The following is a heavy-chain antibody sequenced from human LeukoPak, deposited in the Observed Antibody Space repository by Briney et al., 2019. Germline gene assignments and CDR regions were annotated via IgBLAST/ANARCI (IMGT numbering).Heavy chain of an antibody. D-gene: IGHD3-22*01. Sequence: XVRQAPGKGLEWXAVISYDGSNKYYADSVKGRFTISRDNSKNTLYLQMNSLRAEDTAVYYCARDQYYYDSSGYYEFDYWGQGTLVTVSS. CDR3: ARDQYYYDSSGYYEFDY. CDR2: ISYDGSNK. J-gene: IGHJ4*02. V-gene: IGHV3-30-3*01.